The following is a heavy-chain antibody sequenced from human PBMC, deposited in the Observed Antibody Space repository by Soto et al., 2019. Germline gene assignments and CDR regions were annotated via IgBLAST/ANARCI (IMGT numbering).Heavy chain of an antibody. CDR2: INPNSGGT. J-gene: IGHJ4*02. V-gene: IGHV1-2*04. Sequence: QVQLVQSGAEVKKPGASVKVSCKASGYTFTGYYMHWVRQAPGQGLEWMGWINPNSGGTNYAQKFQGWVTMTRDTSISTAYMELSRLRSDDTAVYDCARLSSNYPGYYFDYWGQGTLVTVSS. CDR1: GYTFTGYY. D-gene: IGHD4-4*01. CDR3: ARLSSNYPGYYFDY.